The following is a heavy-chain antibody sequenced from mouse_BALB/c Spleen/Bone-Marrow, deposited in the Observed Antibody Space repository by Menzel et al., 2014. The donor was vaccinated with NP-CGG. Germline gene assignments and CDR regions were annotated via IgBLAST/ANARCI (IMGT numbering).Heavy chain of an antibody. D-gene: IGHD1-2*01. Sequence: VQLQQSGAELARPGASVKLSCKASGYTFTSYWMQWVKQRPGQGLEWIGAIYPGDGDTTYTQRFKGKATLTADKSSSTAYMQLSSLASEDSAVYYCARGGITTAPFAYWGQGTLVTVSA. V-gene: IGHV1-87*01. CDR1: GYTFTSYW. J-gene: IGHJ3*01. CDR3: ARGGITTAPFAY. CDR2: IYPGDGDT.